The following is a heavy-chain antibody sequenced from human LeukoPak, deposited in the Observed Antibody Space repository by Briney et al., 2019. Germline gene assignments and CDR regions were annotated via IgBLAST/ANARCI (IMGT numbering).Heavy chain of an antibody. D-gene: IGHD5-18*01. J-gene: IGHJ2*01. CDR1: GGTFDSYV. CDR3: AKEGDTALVTGYFDL. V-gene: IGHV1-69*01. CDR2: IIPIFGTA. Sequence: GSSVKVSCKASGGTFDSYVISWVRQAPGQGLEWMGGIIPIFGTAHYAQKFQGRLTITADESTSTVYMEMSSLRSEDTAMHYCAKEGDTALVTGYFDLWGRGTLVTVSA.